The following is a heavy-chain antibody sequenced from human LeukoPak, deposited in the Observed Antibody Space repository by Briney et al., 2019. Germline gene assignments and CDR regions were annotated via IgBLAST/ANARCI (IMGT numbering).Heavy chain of an antibody. CDR2: IYYSGST. V-gene: IGHV4-30-4*01. Sequence: PSQTLSLTCTVSGVSISSGDYYWSWIRQPPGKGLEWIGYIYYSGSTYYNPSLKSRVTISVDTSKNQFSLKLSSVTAADTAVYYCARGGDILTGYYSLGYWGQGTLVTVSS. J-gene: IGHJ4*02. CDR1: GVSISSGDYY. D-gene: IGHD3-9*01. CDR3: ARGGDILTGYYSLGY.